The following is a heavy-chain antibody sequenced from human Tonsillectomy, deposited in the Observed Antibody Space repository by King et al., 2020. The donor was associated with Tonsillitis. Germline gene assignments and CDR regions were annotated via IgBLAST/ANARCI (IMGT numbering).Heavy chain of an antibody. Sequence: QLVQSGGGVVQPGRFLRLSCAASGFTFSSYPMNWVRQAPGKGLEWVTVISYDGSNKYYADSVKSRFTISRDNSKNTLFLQMSSLRAEDTAVYYCARESLASEDSSSWYEPFDYWGQGTLVSVSS. CDR2: ISYDGSNK. J-gene: IGHJ4*02. D-gene: IGHD6-13*01. CDR1: GFTFSSYP. CDR3: ARESLASEDSSSWYEPFDY. V-gene: IGHV3-30*04.